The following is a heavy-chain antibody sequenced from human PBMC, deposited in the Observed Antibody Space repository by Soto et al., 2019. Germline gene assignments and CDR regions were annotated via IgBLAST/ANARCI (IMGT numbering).Heavy chain of an antibody. CDR1: GFTFSSYG. CDR3: VKGSFRYCNWFDP. Sequence: GGSLRLSCAASGFTFSSYGMHWVRQAPGKGLEWVAVISYDGSNKYYADSVKGRFTISRDNSKNTLYLQMNSMRAEDTAVYYCVKGSFRYCNWFDPWGQGTLVTVSS. CDR2: ISYDGSNK. D-gene: IGHD2-15*01. J-gene: IGHJ5*02. V-gene: IGHV3-30*18.